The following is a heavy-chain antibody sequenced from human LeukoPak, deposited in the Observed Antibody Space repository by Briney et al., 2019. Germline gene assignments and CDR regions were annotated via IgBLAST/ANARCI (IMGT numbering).Heavy chain of an antibody. J-gene: IGHJ6*03. V-gene: IGHV1-69*05. D-gene: IGHD3-16*02. Sequence: SVKVSCKASGDTFSTYSISGVRQAPARGLEWMGRIIPMFGTVHYAQKFQGRVTITTDKSTRTAHVDLSSLSSGDTAVYYCAIDLVRPVDIIGGSDPIGDYYYYMDAWGIGTTVTASS. CDR1: GDTFSTYS. CDR2: IIPMFGTV. CDR3: AIDLVRPVDIIGGSDPIGDYYYYMDA.